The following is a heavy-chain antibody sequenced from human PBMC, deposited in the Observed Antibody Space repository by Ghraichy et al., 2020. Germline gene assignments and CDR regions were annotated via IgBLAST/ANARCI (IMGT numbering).Heavy chain of an antibody. CDR3: ARDSEHAFDI. Sequence: ETLSLTCAASGFTFRIYSMNWVRQAPGKGLEWVSYISSSSGNINYADSVKGRFTISGDSAKNSLFLQMNSLRADDTAVYYCARDSEHAFDIWGQGTMVTVSS. V-gene: IGHV3-48*01. J-gene: IGHJ3*02. CDR2: ISSSSGNI. CDR1: GFTFRIYS.